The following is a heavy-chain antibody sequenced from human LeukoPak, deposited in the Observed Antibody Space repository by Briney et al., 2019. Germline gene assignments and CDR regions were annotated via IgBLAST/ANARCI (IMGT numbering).Heavy chain of an antibody. V-gene: IGHV3-30*02. CDR3: AKDEAQYFQH. CDR2: IRNDDGSNK. J-gene: IGHJ1*01. CDR1: GFTFSNYG. Sequence: PGGSLRLSCAASGFTFSNYGMHWVRQAPGKGLEWVAFIRNDDGSNKYYADSVKGRFTISRDNSKNTVHLQMNSLRVEGTAVYYCAKDEAQYFQHWGQGTLVTVSA.